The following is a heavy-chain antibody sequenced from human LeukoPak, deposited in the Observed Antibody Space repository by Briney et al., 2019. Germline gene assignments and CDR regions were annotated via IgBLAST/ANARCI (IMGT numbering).Heavy chain of an antibody. V-gene: IGHV3-23*01. CDR3: ARVFSGTGGQYYFDY. Sequence: GGSLRLSCEVSGFTFSTYGMSWVRQAPGKGLEWVSAITGSGGRTYYADSVKGRFTISRDNSKNTLYLQMNSLRADDTAVYYCARVFSGTGGQYYFDYWGQGTLVTVSS. CDR1: GFTFSTYG. D-gene: IGHD1-1*01. J-gene: IGHJ4*02. CDR2: ITGSGGRT.